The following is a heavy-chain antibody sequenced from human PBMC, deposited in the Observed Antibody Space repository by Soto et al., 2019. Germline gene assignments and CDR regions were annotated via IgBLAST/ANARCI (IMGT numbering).Heavy chain of an antibody. CDR1: GFIFNIYG. CDR3: AKDTFAYCSGGSCLYYYGMDV. CDR2: ISYDGRSK. Sequence: QAQLVESGGGAVQPGMSLRLSCAAPGFIFNIYGMHWVRQAPGKGLEWVAVISYDGRSKYYAYSVKGRFTVSRNNSNDSLYLQLNSLIAEHTAVYYCAKDTFAYCSGGSCLYYYGMDVWGPGTTVTVSS. D-gene: IGHD2-15*01. V-gene: IGHV3-30*18. J-gene: IGHJ6*02.